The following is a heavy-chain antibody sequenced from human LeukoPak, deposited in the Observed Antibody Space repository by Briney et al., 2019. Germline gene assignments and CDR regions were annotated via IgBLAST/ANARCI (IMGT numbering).Heavy chain of an antibody. Sequence: PGRSLRLSCTASGFSFDDYAMHWVRQAPGKGLEWVSGISWNSGSIGYADSVKGRFTISRDNAKNSLYLQMNSLRAEDTALYYCASEDFFYWGQGTLVTVSS. CDR3: ASEDFFY. CDR1: GFSFDDYA. CDR2: ISWNSGSI. V-gene: IGHV3-9*01. D-gene: IGHD3/OR15-3a*01. J-gene: IGHJ4*02.